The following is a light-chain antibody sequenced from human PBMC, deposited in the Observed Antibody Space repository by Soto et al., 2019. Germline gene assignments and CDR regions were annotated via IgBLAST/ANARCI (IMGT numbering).Light chain of an antibody. CDR1: QSVSSY. CDR3: QHRSNWPPIT. J-gene: IGKJ5*01. Sequence: EIVLTQSPATLSLSPGERATLSCRASQSVSSYLAWYQQKPGQAPRLLIYDASNRATGIPARFSGSGSGTDFTLTISSQEPEDFAVYYCQHRSNWPPITFGQGTRREIK. CDR2: DAS. V-gene: IGKV3-11*01.